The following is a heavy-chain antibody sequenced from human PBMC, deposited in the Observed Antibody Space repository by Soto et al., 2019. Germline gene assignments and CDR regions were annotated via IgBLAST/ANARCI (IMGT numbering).Heavy chain of an antibody. D-gene: IGHD3-9*01. Sequence: QVQLVESGGGVVQPGRSLRLSCAASGFTFSSYGMHWVRQAPGKGLEWVAVIWYDGSNKYYADSVKGRFTISRDNSKNTLYLQMNSLRAEDTAVYYCARGTSDDILTGIGYWGQGTLVTVSS. CDR3: ARGTSDDILTGIGY. V-gene: IGHV3-33*01. J-gene: IGHJ4*02. CDR1: GFTFSSYG. CDR2: IWYDGSNK.